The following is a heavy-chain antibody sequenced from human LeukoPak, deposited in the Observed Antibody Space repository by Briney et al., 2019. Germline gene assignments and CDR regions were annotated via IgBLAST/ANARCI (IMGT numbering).Heavy chain of an antibody. J-gene: IGHJ5*02. CDR3: AKCVMEGDWFDP. CDR2: ISGSGGST. CDR1: GFTFSSYA. Sequence: GGSLRLSCAASGFTFSSYAMSWVRQAPGKGLEWVSAISGSGGSTYYADSVKGRFTISRDNSKNTLYLQMNSLRAKDTAVYYCAKCVMEGDWFDPWGQGTLVTVSS. D-gene: IGHD2-8*01. V-gene: IGHV3-23*01.